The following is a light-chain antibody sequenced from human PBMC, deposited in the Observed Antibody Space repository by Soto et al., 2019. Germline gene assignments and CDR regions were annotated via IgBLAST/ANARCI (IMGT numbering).Light chain of an antibody. CDR2: DAS. J-gene: IGKJ4*01. CDR1: QSVSSN. CDR3: QQYAYSPLT. V-gene: IGKV3D-15*01. Sequence: EIVMTQSPATLSVSPGERATLSFRASQSVSSNLAWYQQKPGQAPRLLIFDASQRATGIPARFRGSGSGTDFTLTISRLEPEDFAVYYCQQYAYSPLTFGGGTKVDI.